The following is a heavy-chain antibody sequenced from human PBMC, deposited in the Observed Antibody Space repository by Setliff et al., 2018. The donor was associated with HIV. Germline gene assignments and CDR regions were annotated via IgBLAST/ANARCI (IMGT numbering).Heavy chain of an antibody. V-gene: IGHV1-18*01. J-gene: IGHJ6*02. CDR3: AREGVVGATLRYYYYAMDV. D-gene: IGHD1-26*01. CDR1: GYTFTSYG. CDR2: ISVYNGNT. Sequence: ASVKVSCKTSGYTFTSYGISWVRQAPGQGLEWMGWISVYNGNTNYAQKLQGRVTMTTDTSTSTAYMELRSLGSDDTAVYYCAREGVVGATLRYYYYAMDVWGQGTTVTVSS.